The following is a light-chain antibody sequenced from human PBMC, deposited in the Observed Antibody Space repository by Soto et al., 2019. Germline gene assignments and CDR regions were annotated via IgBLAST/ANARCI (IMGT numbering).Light chain of an antibody. J-gene: IGLJ3*02. CDR3: QSYDSSLSGWNWV. Sequence: QSVLTQPPSVSGAPWQRVTISCTGSSSNIGAGYDVHWYQQLPGTAPKLLIYGNSNRPSGVPDRFSGSKSGTSASLAITGLQAEDEADYYCQSYDSSLSGWNWVFGGGTKLTVL. CDR1: SSNIGAGYD. CDR2: GNS. V-gene: IGLV1-40*01.